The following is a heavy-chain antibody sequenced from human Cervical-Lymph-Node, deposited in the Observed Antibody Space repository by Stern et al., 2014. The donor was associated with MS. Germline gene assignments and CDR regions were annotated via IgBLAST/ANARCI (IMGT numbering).Heavy chain of an antibody. CDR3: AREGRYCTGNKGCNWIDP. J-gene: IGHJ5*02. V-gene: IGHV4-4*02. CDR1: GGSISSSYW. Sequence: QVQLQESGPGLVKPSGTLSLTCAVSGGSISSSYWWSWVRQSPGKGLEWIGEIYNGGNTNYNPSLKSRVTISIDKSKNQFSLNLSSVTAADTAVYYCAREGRYCTGNKGCNWIDPWGQGTLVTVSS. D-gene: IGHD2-8*02. CDR2: IYNGGNT.